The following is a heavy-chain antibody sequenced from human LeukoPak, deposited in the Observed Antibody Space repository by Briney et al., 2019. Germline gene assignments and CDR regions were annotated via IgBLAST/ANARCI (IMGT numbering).Heavy chain of an antibody. D-gene: IGHD3-3*01. Sequence: ASVKVSCKASGYTFTGYYMHWVRQAPGQGLEGMGWINPNSGGTNYAQKFQGRVTMTRDTSISTAYMELSRLRSDDTAVYYCKIGDFWSGYSINNWFDPWGQGTLVTVSS. CDR3: KIGDFWSGYSINNWFDP. CDR2: INPNSGGT. V-gene: IGHV1-2*02. J-gene: IGHJ5*02. CDR1: GYTFTGYY.